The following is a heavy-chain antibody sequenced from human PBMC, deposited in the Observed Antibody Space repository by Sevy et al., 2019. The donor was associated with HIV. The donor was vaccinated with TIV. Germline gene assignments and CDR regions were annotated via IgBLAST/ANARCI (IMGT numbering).Heavy chain of an antibody. CDR1: GFTFDDYA. Sequence: GSLRLSCTTSGFTFDDYAMSWFRQAPGKGLEWVAFIARNSYEAYGGTTDYVASVKGRFIISRDDSKSVAYLQMNSLKTEDTAVYYCTRGLATADTPEYYFDYWGQGTLVTVSS. D-gene: IGHD5-12*01. CDR2: IARNSYEAYGGTT. V-gene: IGHV3-49*03. J-gene: IGHJ4*02. CDR3: TRGLATADTPEYYFDY.